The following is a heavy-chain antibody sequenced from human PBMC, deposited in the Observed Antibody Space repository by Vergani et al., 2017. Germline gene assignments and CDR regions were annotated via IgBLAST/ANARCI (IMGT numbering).Heavy chain of an antibody. CDR1: GFTFSSYW. Sequence: EVQLVESGGGLVQPGGSLRLSCAASGFTFSSYWMSWVRQAPGKGLEWVANIKQDGSEKYYVDSVKGRFTISRDNAKNSLYLQMNSLRAEDTAVSYCARDADIVVVVAATPADAFDIWGQGTMVTVSS. CDR2: IKQDGSEK. D-gene: IGHD2-15*01. CDR3: ARDADIVVVVAATPADAFDI. V-gene: IGHV3-7*01. J-gene: IGHJ3*02.